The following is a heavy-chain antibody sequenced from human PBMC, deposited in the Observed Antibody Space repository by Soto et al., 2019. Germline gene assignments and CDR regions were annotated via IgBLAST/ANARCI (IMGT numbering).Heavy chain of an antibody. CDR1: GFTFSSYW. Sequence: EVQLVESGGGLVQPGGSLRLSCTASGFTFSSYWMNWVRQAPGKGLEWVANIKGDGSEKFYVDSVKGRFTISRDNAKNSLYLDMNSLRGESTAIYFCARDFGGPWGQGTLVTVSP. CDR3: ARDFGGP. CDR2: IKGDGSEK. J-gene: IGHJ5*02. V-gene: IGHV3-7*05. D-gene: IGHD1-26*01.